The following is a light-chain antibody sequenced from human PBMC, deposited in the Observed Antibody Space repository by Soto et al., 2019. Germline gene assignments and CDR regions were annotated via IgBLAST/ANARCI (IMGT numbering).Light chain of an antibody. CDR2: DDS. J-gene: IGLJ1*01. CDR3: FSADSSGNRYV. Sequence: SYDLTQPPSVSVSPGQTARVTCSGDALPKKYASWYQQKSGQAPVLVIYDDSKRPSGIPARFSGSSSGTMATLTISGAQVEDEADYFCFSADSSGNRYVFGTGTKVTVL. V-gene: IGLV3-10*01. CDR1: ALPKKY.